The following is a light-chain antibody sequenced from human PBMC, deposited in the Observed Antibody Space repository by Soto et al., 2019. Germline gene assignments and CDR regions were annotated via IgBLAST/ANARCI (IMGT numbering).Light chain of an antibody. Sequence: QSALTQPASVSGSPGQSITISCTGTSSDVGRYKYVSWYQHHPGKAPKLMIYDVNYRPSGVSNRFSGSKSGITASLTISGVQAEDEADYYCSSYTTTTTLVFGGGTQLTVL. CDR2: DVN. CDR1: SSDVGRYKY. J-gene: IGLJ2*01. V-gene: IGLV2-14*03. CDR3: SSYTTTTTLV.